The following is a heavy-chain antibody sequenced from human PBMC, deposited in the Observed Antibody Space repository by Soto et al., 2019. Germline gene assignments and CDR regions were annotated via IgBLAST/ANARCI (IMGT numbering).Heavy chain of an antibody. D-gene: IGHD2-15*01. Sequence: ASVKVSCKASGYTFTGYYMHWVRQAPGQGLEWMGWINPNSGGTNYAQKFQGRVTMTRDTSISTAYMELSRLRSDDTAVYYCARDLEGYCSGGSCQATYGDVRWFDPWGQGTLVTVSS. CDR2: INPNSGGT. CDR1: GYTFTGYY. V-gene: IGHV1-2*02. J-gene: IGHJ5*02. CDR3: ARDLEGYCSGGSCQATYGDVRWFDP.